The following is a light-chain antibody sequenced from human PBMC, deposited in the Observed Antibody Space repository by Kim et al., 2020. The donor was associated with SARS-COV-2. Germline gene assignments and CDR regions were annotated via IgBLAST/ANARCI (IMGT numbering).Light chain of an antibody. Sequence: PGPTARITCSRDALPNQYAYWYQQKPGHAPVLVIYKDSERPSGIPERFSGSSSGTTVTLTISGVQAEDEADYYCQSADSSGTYWVFGGGTKLTVL. CDR1: ALPNQY. CDR3: QSADSSGTYWV. CDR2: KDS. J-gene: IGLJ2*01. V-gene: IGLV3-25*03.